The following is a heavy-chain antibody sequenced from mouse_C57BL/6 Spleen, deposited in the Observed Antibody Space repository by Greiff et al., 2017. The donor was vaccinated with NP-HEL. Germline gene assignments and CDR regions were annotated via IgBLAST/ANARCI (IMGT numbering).Heavy chain of an antibody. CDR1: GYTFTDYY. V-gene: IGHV1-76*01. CDR3: ARGYDAVDY. D-gene: IGHD1-2*01. J-gene: IGHJ2*01. Sequence: VQLQQSGAELVRPGASVKLSCTASGYTFTDYYINWVKQRPGQGLEWIARIYPGSGNTYYNEKFKGKATLTAEKSSSTAYMQLSSLTSEDSAVYFCARGYDAVDYWGQGTTLTVSS. CDR2: IYPGSGNT.